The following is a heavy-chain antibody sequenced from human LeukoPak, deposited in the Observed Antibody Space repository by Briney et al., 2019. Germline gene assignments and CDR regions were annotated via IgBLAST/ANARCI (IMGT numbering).Heavy chain of an antibody. V-gene: IGHV3-23*01. D-gene: IGHD2-8*01. CDR2: ISGSGDRR. Sequence: GGSLRLSCAASGFAFSSYAMRWVRQAPGKGLEWVSSISGSGDRRDSAASVKGRFTISRDNSKNTLYLEMYSLRAEDTAVYYCAKDRGHCTNGVCHNYYYMDVWGKGTTVTVSS. CDR1: GFAFSSYA. CDR3: AKDRGHCTNGVCHNYYYMDV. J-gene: IGHJ6*03.